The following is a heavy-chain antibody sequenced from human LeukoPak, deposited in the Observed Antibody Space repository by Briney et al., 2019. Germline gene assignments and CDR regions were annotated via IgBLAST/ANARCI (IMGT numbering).Heavy chain of an antibody. D-gene: IGHD3-3*01. J-gene: IGHJ6*03. CDR1: GGSISSSSYY. CDR2: IYYSGST. CDR3: ARDRSTYDFWSGGYYYMDV. Sequence: PSETLSLTCTVSGGSISSSSYYWGWIRQPPGKGLEWIGSIYYSGSTYYNPSLKSRVTISVDTSKNQFSLKLSSVTAADTAVYYCARDRSTYDFWSGGYYYMDVWGKGTTVTVSS. V-gene: IGHV4-39*07.